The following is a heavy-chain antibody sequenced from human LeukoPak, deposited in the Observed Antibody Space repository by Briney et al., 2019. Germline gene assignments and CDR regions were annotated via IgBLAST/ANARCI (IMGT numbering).Heavy chain of an antibody. J-gene: IGHJ6*02. CDR1: GFSFSGHW. CDR3: ARSGSYYYYGMDV. V-gene: IGHV3-74*01. D-gene: IGHD1-26*01. Sequence: GGSLRLSCTASGFSFSGHWMHWARQLPGKGLVWVSRISPTGSTTSYADSVKGRFTVSRDNARNTLYLQMNSLRAEDTAVYYCARSGSYYYYGMDVWGQGTTVTVSS. CDR2: ISPTGSTT.